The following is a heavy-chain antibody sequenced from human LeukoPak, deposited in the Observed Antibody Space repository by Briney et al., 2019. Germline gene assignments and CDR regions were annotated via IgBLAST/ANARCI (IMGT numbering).Heavy chain of an antibody. CDR3: ARDIITMARGVISQVPFVIDWFDP. V-gene: IGHV1-18*01. CDR1: GYTFTSYG. CDR2: ISAYNGNT. D-gene: IGHD3-10*01. J-gene: IGHJ5*02. Sequence: ASVKVSCKASGYTFTSYGISWVRQAPGQGLEWMGWISAYNGNTNYAQKLQGRVTMTTDTSTSTAYMELRSLRSDDTAVYYCARDIITMARGVISQVPFVIDWFDPWGQGTLVTVSS.